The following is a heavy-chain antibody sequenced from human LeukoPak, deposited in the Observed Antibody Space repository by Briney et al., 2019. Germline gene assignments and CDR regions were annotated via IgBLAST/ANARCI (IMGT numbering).Heavy chain of an antibody. J-gene: IGHJ2*01. CDR2: IYTSGST. CDR3: ARDRYSSSWYNWYFDL. D-gene: IGHD6-13*01. CDR1: GGSISSSSYY. V-gene: IGHV4-39*07. Sequence: SETLSLTCTVSGGSISSSSYYWGWIRQPPGKGLEWIGRIYTSGSTNYNPSLKSRVTISVDTSKNQFSLKLSSVTAADTAVYYCARDRYSSSWYNWYFDLWGRGTLVTVSS.